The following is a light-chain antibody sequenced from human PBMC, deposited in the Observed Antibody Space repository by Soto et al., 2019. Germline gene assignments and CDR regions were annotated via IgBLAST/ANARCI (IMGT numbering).Light chain of an antibody. CDR2: DAS. V-gene: IGKV1-33*01. CDR3: RQYDNLPIT. CDR1: QGISNY. J-gene: IGKJ5*01. Sequence: DFQLTQSPSSLSASVGDRVTITCQASQGISNYLNWYQQKPGKAPKLLIYDASALEIGVPSRFSGSGSGTHFTFTITTLQPEDSATYYCRQYDNLPITFGQGTRLEI.